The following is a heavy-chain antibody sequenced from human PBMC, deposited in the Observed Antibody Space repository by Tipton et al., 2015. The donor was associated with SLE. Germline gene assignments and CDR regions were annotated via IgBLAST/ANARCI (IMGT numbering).Heavy chain of an antibody. V-gene: IGHV4-61*02. D-gene: IGHD3-22*01. CDR1: GGSISSGSYY. Sequence: TLSLTCTVSGGSISSGSYYWSWIRQPAGKGLEWIGRIYTSGSTNYNPSRKSRVTISVATSKNHFSLKLSSVTAADTAVYYCSRVKRYFDRSGSTFYFYYYMDVWGKGTTVTVSS. J-gene: IGHJ6*03. CDR3: SRVKRYFDRSGSTFYFYYYMDV. CDR2: IYTSGST.